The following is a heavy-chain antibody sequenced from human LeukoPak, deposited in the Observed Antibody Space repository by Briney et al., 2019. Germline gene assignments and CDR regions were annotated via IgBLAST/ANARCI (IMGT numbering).Heavy chain of an antibody. CDR1: GFTFSSYG. J-gene: IGHJ4*02. D-gene: IGHD5-18*01. CDR2: IWYDGSSK. V-gene: IGHV3-33*01. CDR3: AREDRIQLWLTDY. Sequence: GRSLRLSCAASGFTFSSYGMHWVRQAPGKGLEWVAVIWYDGSSKYYADSVKGRFTISRDNSKNTLYLQMNSLRAEDTAVYYCAREDRIQLWLTDYWGQGTLVTVSS.